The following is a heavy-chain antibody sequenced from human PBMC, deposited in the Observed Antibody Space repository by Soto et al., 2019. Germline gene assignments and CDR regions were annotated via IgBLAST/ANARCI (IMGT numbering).Heavy chain of an antibody. D-gene: IGHD3-16*01. V-gene: IGHV1-3*01. CDR2: INAGNGNT. CDR3: ARGSRLGAVDIEYYFDY. Sequence: ASVKVSCKASGYTFTSYAMHWVRQAPGQSLEWMGWINAGNGNTKYSQKFQGRVTITRDTSASTAYMELSSLRSEDTAVYYRARGSRLGAVDIEYYFDYWGQGTLVTVSS. CDR1: GYTFTSYA. J-gene: IGHJ4*02.